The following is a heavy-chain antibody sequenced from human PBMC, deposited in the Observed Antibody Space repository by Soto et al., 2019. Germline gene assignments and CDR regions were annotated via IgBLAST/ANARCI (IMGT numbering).Heavy chain of an antibody. CDR2: ISSTTNYI. Sequence: EVQLVESGGGLVKPGGSLRLSCAASGFTFTRYSMNWVRQAPGKGLEWVSSISSTTNYIYYGDSMKGRFTISRDNAKNSLYLEMNSLRAEDTAVYYCERESEDLTSNFDYWGQGTLLTVSS. CDR3: ERESEDLTSNFDY. CDR1: GFTFTRYS. V-gene: IGHV3-21*06. J-gene: IGHJ4*02.